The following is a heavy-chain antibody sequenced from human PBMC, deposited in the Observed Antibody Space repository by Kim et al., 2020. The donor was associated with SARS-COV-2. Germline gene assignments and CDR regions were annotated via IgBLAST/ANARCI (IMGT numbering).Heavy chain of an antibody. V-gene: IGHV5-51*01. J-gene: IGHJ4*02. CDR2: IYPDDSDT. CDR3: ARSFDSSGHRFDY. Sequence: GGSLKISCKASGYSFASYWIGWVRQMPGKGLEWMGIIYPDDSDTRYTPSFQGQVTISADKSISTAYLQWSSLKASDTAMYYCARSFDSSGHRFDYWGQG. D-gene: IGHD3-22*01. CDR1: GYSFASYW.